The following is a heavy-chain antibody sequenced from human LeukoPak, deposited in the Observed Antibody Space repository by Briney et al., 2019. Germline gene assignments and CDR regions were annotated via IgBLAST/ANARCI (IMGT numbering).Heavy chain of an antibody. Sequence: PSETLSLTCIVAGGSISSGGHYWNWIRQHPGKGLEWIGYIYYSGSSYYNPSLKSRVTISVDTSKNQFSLKLSSVTAADMAVYYCARENNYYDSSLDYWGQGTLVTVSS. CDR3: ARENNYYDSSLDY. V-gene: IGHV4-61*08. J-gene: IGHJ4*02. CDR2: IYYSGSS. CDR1: GGSISSGGHY. D-gene: IGHD3-22*01.